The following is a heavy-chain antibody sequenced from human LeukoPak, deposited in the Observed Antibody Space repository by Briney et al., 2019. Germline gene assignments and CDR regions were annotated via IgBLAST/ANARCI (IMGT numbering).Heavy chain of an antibody. CDR3: ASGGQLVVAGGFDY. CDR2: INHSGST. D-gene: IGHD6-6*01. J-gene: IGHJ4*02. Sequence: IRXPPGKGXEXIGEINHSGSTNYNPSLKSRVTISVDTSKNQFSLKLSSVTAADTAVYYCASGGQLVVAGGFDYWGQGTLVTVSS. V-gene: IGHV4-34*01.